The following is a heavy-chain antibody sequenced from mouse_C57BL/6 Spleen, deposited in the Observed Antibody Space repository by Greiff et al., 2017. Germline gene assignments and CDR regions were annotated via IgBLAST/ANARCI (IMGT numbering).Heavy chain of an antibody. D-gene: IGHD2-13*01. CDR1: GYTFTSYW. CDR2: IPPNSGST. Sequence: QVQLQQPGAELVQPGASVNLSCKASGYTFTSYWMHWVKQRPGQGLEWIGMIPPNSGSTNYNEKFKSKATLTVDKSSSTAYMQLSSRTSEDSAVYFCARRGESAFLDYWGQGTTLTVSS. CDR3: ARRGESAFLDY. J-gene: IGHJ2*01. V-gene: IGHV1-64*01.